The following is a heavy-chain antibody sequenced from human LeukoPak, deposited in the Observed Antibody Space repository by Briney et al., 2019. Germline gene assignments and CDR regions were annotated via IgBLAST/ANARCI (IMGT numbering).Heavy chain of an antibody. J-gene: IGHJ5*02. CDR3: ARDYCTRGGDCYKEDLFDP. CDR2: ISPYDGDT. V-gene: IGHV1-18*01. Sequence: ASVKVSCKCSGYTFAINGISWVRQAPGQGLEWMAWISPYDGDTNYAQNFEGRVPMTTETSTRTASMELRSLRSDDTAIYYCARDYCTRGGDCYKEDLFDPWGQGTLVTVSS. CDR1: GYTFAING. D-gene: IGHD2-21*02.